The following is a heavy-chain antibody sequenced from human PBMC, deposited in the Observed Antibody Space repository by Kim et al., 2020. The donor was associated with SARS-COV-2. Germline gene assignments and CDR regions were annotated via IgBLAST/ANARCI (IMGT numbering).Heavy chain of an antibody. V-gene: IGHV4-4*07. D-gene: IGHD3-10*01. J-gene: IGHJ6*03. CDR2: IYTSGST. CDR1: GGSISSYY. CDR3: ARVGSGSYGAHYYYYMDV. Sequence: SETLSLTCTVSGGSISSYYWSWIRQPAGKGLEWIGRIYTSGSTNYNPSLKSRVTMSVDTSKNQFSLKLSSVTAADTAVYYCARVGSGSYGAHYYYYMDVWGKGTTVTVSS.